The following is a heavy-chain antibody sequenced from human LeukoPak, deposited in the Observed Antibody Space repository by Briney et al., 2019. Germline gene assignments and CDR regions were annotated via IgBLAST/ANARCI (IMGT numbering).Heavy chain of an antibody. V-gene: IGHV3-23*01. CDR2: ISSTGYNS. CDR1: GFTFRSAA. CDR3: AKDIQAAN. J-gene: IGHJ1*01. Sequence: QPGGSLRLSCAASGFTFRSAAMTWVRQGPEKGLQWVSLISSTGYNSYYADSVKGRFTVSGDNSKNIVYLQMNSLRAEDTALYYCAKDIQAANWAQWTLVTVSS. D-gene: IGHD5-18*01.